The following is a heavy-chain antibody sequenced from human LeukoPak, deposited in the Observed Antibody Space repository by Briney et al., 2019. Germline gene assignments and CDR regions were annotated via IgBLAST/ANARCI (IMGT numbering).Heavy chain of an antibody. CDR1: GGSFSGYY. CDR3: ARGVLRYFDWLSNSPGAFDT. J-gene: IGHJ3*02. CDR2: INHSGST. V-gene: IGHV4-34*01. D-gene: IGHD3-9*01. Sequence: SETLSLTCAVYGGSFSGYYWSGLRQPPGEGLEWLGAINHSGSTNFNTSLKSRVTISVDTSKDQFSLKLSSVTAADTAVYYCARGVLRYFDWLSNSPGAFDTWGQGTMVTVSS.